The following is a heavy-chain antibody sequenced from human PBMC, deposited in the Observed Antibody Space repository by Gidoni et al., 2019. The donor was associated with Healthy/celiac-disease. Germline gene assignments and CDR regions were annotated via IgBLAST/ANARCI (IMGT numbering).Heavy chain of an antibody. Sequence: QVQLVESGGGVVQPGRSLRLSCAASGFPFSSYAMHWVRQAPGKGLEGVAFISYVGSNQYYADSVKGRFTISRDNSKNTLYLQMNSLRAEDTAVYYCARDFLHGYITQRSGGFGAFDIWGQGTMVTVSS. D-gene: IGHD3-10*01. CDR1: GFPFSSYA. CDR3: ARDFLHGYITQRSGGFGAFDI. J-gene: IGHJ3*02. CDR2: ISYVGSNQ. V-gene: IGHV3-30*04.